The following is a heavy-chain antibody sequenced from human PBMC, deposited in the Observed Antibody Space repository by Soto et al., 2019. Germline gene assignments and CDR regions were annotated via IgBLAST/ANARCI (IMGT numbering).Heavy chain of an antibody. Sequence: QVQLVQSGAEVKKPGSSVKVSCKASGGTFSSYAISWVRQAPGQGLEWMGGIIPIVGTANYAQKFQGRVTITADESPSTAYKELGSLRPEDTAVDYGARDCQFSWFDPWGQGTLVTVSS. CDR2: IIPIVGTA. CDR1: GGTFSSYA. V-gene: IGHV1-69*12. CDR3: ARDCQFSWFDP. J-gene: IGHJ5*02.